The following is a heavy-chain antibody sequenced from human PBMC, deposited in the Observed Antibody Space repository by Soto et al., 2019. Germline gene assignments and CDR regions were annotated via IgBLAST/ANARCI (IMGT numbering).Heavy chain of an antibody. D-gene: IGHD3-22*01. CDR2: IIPIFGTA. CDR1: GGTFSSYA. V-gene: IGHV1-69*13. Sequence: GASVKVSCKASGGTFSSYAISWVRQAPGQGLEWMGGIIPIFGTANYAQKFQGRVTITADESTSTAYMELSSLRSEDTAVYYCARTYYYDSSAYYFDYWGQGTLVTVSS. J-gene: IGHJ4*02. CDR3: ARTYYYDSSAYYFDY.